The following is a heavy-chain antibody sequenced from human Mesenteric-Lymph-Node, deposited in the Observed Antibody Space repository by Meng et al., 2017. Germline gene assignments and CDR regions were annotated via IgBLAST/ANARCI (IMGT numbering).Heavy chain of an antibody. V-gene: IGHV3-74*01. CDR1: GFTFSNYW. D-gene: IGHD2/OR15-2a*01. CDR3: ARDFYLYYFDY. CDR2: INSDGSST. Sequence: GESLKISCAASGFTFSNYWMHWVRQAPGKGLVWVSRINSDGSSTSYADSVKGRFTISRDNAKNTLYLQMNSLRAEDTAVYYCARDFYLYYFDYWGQGTLVTVSS. J-gene: IGHJ4*02.